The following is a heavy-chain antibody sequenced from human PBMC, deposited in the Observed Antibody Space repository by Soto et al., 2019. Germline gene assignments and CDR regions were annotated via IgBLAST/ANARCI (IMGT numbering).Heavy chain of an antibody. CDR1: GFSISNFV. Sequence: ESGGRLAQPGGSLRLSCAASGFSISNFVMSWVRQAPGKGLEWISMIRGSGDTTYYADSVQGRFTISRDHSENTLFLQMNSLRAEDTAIYYCAKDLGNGHGYPIFDSWGQGTLVTVSS. D-gene: IGHD2-8*01. J-gene: IGHJ4*02. CDR2: IRGSGDTT. CDR3: AKDLGNGHGYPIFDS. V-gene: IGHV3-23*01.